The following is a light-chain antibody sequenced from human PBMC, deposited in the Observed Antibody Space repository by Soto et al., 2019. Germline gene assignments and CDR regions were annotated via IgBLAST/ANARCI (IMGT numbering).Light chain of an antibody. V-gene: IGKV3-20*01. CDR2: GAS. CDR3: QQYEA. J-gene: IGKJ4*01. Sequence: EIVLTQSPGTLSLSPGERATLSCRASQSVSSSYLAWYQQKPGQAPRLLIYGASSRATGIPGRFSGSGSGTDFTLTISRLEPEDFAVYYCQQYEAFGGGTKVEIK. CDR1: QSVSSSY.